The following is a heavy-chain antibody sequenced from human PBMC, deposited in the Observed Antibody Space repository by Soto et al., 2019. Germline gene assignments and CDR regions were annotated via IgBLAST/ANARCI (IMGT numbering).Heavy chain of an antibody. CDR2: INPNSGGK. V-gene: IGHV1-2*04. CDR1: GYTFTGYY. Sequence: ASVKVSCKASGYTFTGYYMHWVRQAPGQGLEWMGWINPNSGGKNYAQKFQGWVTMTRDTSISTAYMELSRLRSDDTAVYYCAREFGSITGEFDYWGQGTLVTVSS. CDR3: AREFGSITGEFDY. D-gene: IGHD7-27*01. J-gene: IGHJ4*02.